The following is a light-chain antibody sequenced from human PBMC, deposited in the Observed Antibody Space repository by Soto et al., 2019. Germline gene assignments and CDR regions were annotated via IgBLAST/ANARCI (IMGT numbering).Light chain of an antibody. V-gene: IGLV2-14*01. CDR1: SGDVGVYNY. Sequence: QSALTQPASVSGSPGQSITISCTGTSGDVGVYNYVSWYQQHPGKAPKLMIYEVSNRPSGVSNRFSGSKSGNTASLTISGLQAEDEADYYCSSHTSSSTLVFGGGTKLTVL. J-gene: IGLJ2*01. CDR2: EVS. CDR3: SSHTSSSTLV.